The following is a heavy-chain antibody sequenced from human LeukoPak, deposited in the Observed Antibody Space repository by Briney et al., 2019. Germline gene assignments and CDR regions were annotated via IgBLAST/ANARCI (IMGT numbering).Heavy chain of an antibody. V-gene: IGHV4-4*07. CDR1: GGSISSYY. Sequence: SETLSLTCTVSGGSISSYYWSWLRQPAGKGLEWIGRIYTSGSTNYNPSLKSRVTMSVDTSKNQFSLKLSSVTAADTAVYYCARQMNDILTGAGQRFDPWGQGTLVTVSS. D-gene: IGHD3-9*01. J-gene: IGHJ5*02. CDR2: IYTSGST. CDR3: ARQMNDILTGAGQRFDP.